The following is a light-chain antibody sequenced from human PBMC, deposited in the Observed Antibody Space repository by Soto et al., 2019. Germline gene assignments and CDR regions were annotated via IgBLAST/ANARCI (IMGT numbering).Light chain of an antibody. CDR2: GAS. Sequence: EIGWKQSPGTLSLSPGERATLSGRASQSVSSNYLAWYQQKPGQAPRLLIYGASSRATGIPDRFSGSGSGTDFTLTISRLEPEDLAVYYCQEYGSSPITFGQGRRLEI. CDR3: QEYGSSPIT. J-gene: IGKJ5*01. V-gene: IGKV3-20*01. CDR1: QSVSSNY.